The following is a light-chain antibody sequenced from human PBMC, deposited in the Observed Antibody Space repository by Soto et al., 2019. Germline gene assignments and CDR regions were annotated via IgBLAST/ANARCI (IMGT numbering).Light chain of an antibody. CDR3: LQLSTYTWT. CDR1: QSISRW. Sequence: DIQMTQSPSTLSASVGDRVTITCRASQSISRWLAWYQQKPGKAPQRLIYAASSLPSGVPSRFSGSGSGIDFTLTIRSLKNEDSATYDCLQLSTYTWTFCQGTKVDIK. CDR2: AAS. J-gene: IGKJ1*01. V-gene: IGKV1-5*01.